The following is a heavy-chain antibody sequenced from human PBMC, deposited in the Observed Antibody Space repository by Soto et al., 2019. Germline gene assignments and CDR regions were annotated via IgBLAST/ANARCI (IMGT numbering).Heavy chain of an antibody. J-gene: IGHJ4*02. V-gene: IGHV1-24*01. D-gene: IGHD3-10*01. CDR2: FDPEDGET. CDR1: GYTLTELS. CDR3: AMAVPASYYYGSGAPLYFDY. Sequence: ASVKVSCKVSGYTLTELSMHWVRQAPGKGLEWMGGFDPEDGETIYAQKFQGRVTMTEDTSTDTAYMELSSLRSEDTAVYYCAMAVPASYYYGSGAPLYFDYWGQGTLVTVSS.